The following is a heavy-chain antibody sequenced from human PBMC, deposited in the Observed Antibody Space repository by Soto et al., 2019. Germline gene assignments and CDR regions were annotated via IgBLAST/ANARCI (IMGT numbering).Heavy chain of an antibody. J-gene: IGHJ5*02. CDR1: GGSISSSSYY. Sequence: SETLSLTCTVSGGSISSSSYYWGWIRQPPGKGLEWIGSIYYSGSTYYNPSLKSRVTISVDTSKNQFSLKLSSVTAADTAVYYCARHANWSSWPTNWFDPWGQGTLVTVSS. V-gene: IGHV4-39*01. CDR3: ARHANWSSWPTNWFDP. CDR2: IYYSGST.